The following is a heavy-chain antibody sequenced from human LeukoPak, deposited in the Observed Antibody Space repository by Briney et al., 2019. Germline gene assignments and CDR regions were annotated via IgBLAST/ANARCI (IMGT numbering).Heavy chain of an antibody. D-gene: IGHD1-26*01. Sequence: SETLSLTCTVSGYSISSGHYWGWIRQPPGKGLEWSGSIYHSGSTYYNPSLKSRVTISVDTSKNQFSLKLSSVTAADTAVYYCARDRSGSYYSYDYWGQGTLVTVSS. J-gene: IGHJ4*02. CDR2: IYHSGST. CDR1: GYSISSGHY. CDR3: ARDRSGSYYSYDY. V-gene: IGHV4-38-2*02.